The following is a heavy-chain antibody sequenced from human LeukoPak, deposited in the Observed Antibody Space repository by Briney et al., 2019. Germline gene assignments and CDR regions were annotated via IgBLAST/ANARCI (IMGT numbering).Heavy chain of an antibody. D-gene: IGHD3-22*01. Sequence: GGSLRLSCAASGFTFDDYAMHWVRQAPGKGLEWVSGISWNSGNVGYADSVKGRFTISRDNAKNSLYLQMNSLRAEDTAVYYCARSAQRIVGQLGYNWFDPWGQGTLVTVSS. CDR2: ISWNSGNV. J-gene: IGHJ5*02. V-gene: IGHV3-9*01. CDR3: ARSAQRIVGQLGYNWFDP. CDR1: GFTFDDYA.